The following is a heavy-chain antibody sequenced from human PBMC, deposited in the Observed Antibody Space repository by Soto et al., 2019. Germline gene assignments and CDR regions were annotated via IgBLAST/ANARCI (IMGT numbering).Heavy chain of an antibody. CDR3: ARHGYIWGSYRYYFDY. CDR2: IYYSGST. J-gene: IGHJ4*02. V-gene: IGHV4-39*01. CDR1: GGSISSSSYY. D-gene: IGHD3-16*02. Sequence: QLQLQESGPGLVKPSETLSLTCTVSGGSISSSSYYWGWIRQPPGKGLEWIGSIYYSGSTYYNPSLKSRVTISVDTSKNQFSLKLSSVTAADTAVYYCARHGYIWGSYRYYFDYWGQGTLLTVSS.